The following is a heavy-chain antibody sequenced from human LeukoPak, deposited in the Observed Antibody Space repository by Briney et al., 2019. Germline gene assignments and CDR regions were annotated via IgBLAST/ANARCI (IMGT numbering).Heavy chain of an antibody. CDR3: ARAYGSGRLKDYYMDV. D-gene: IGHD3-10*01. CDR2: IYTSGST. J-gene: IGHJ6*03. V-gene: IGHV4-61*02. Sequence: SETLSLTCTVSGGSISSGSYYWSWIRQPAGKGLEWIGRIYTSGSTNYNPSLKSRVTISVDTSKNQFSLKLSSVTAADTAVYYCARAYGSGRLKDYYMDVWGKGTTVTISS. CDR1: GGSISSGSYY.